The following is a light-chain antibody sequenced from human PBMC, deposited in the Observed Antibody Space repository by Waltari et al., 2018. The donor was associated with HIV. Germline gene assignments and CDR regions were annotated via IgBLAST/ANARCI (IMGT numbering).Light chain of an antibody. V-gene: IGLV1-40*01. CDR3: CSYAGSSTPYV. Sequence: QSVLTQPPSVSGAPGQRVTISCTGSSSNIGADYDVHWYQQIPGTAPKLLISGNKNRPSGVPDRFSASKSCTSASLAITGLQPEDEADYYCCSYAGSSTPYVFGTGTKVTVL. CDR2: GNK. J-gene: IGLJ1*01. CDR1: SSNIGADYD.